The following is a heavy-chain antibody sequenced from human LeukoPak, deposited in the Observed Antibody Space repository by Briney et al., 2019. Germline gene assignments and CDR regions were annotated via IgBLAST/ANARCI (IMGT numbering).Heavy chain of an antibody. D-gene: IGHD2-15*01. Sequence: GGSLRLSCAASGFTFSSYWMSWVRQAPGKGREWVAAIKKDESDKLYVESVEGRVTISRDNAKNSLYLQKNSLRVEDTGVYYCARDSTLFCSGGTCYWGFDSWGQGTQVTVSS. J-gene: IGHJ4*02. V-gene: IGHV3-7*01. CDR3: ARDSTLFCSGGTCYWGFDS. CDR2: IKKDESDK. CDR1: GFTFSSYW.